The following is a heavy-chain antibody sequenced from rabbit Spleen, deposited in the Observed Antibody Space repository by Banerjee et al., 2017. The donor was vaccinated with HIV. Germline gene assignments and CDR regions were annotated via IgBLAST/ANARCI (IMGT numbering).Heavy chain of an antibody. Sequence: EESGGDLVKPEGSLTLTCTASGFSFSSNWICWVRQAPGKGLEWIACIDTVDGDTDYATWPKGRFTISKTSSTTVTLQMTSLTAADTATYFCARDLVAAIGWNFNLWGPGTLVTVS. D-gene: IGHD5-1*01. CDR3: ARDLVAAIGWNFNL. CDR2: IDTVDGDT. J-gene: IGHJ4*01. V-gene: IGHV1S45*01. CDR1: GFSFSSNW.